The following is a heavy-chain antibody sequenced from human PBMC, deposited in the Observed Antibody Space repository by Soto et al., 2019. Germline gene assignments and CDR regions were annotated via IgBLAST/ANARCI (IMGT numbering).Heavy chain of an antibody. D-gene: IGHD6-19*01. CDR3: ARYSGHYGMDV. Sequence: SETRSPTCAVSGGSLSSSNWWSWVRQPPGKGLEWIGEIYHSGSTNYNPSLKSGVTIAVDKSKNQFSLKLSSVTAADTAVYYCARYSGHYGMDVWGQGTTVTVSS. J-gene: IGHJ6*02. V-gene: IGHV4-4*02. CDR2: IYHSGST. CDR1: GGSLSSSNW.